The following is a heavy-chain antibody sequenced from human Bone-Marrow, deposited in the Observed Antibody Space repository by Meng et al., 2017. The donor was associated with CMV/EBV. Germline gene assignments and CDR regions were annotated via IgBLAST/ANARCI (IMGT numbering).Heavy chain of an antibody. D-gene: IGHD3-3*01. J-gene: IGHJ2*01. CDR2: TRFDGRFT. Sequence: GGSLRRSCVASGFTFSDYGMPWVRQAPGKGLEWVAFTRFDGRFTYYPDSVKGRFTISRDNSKNTLFLQINSQRTDDTALYYCVKEQTATMRFLEGGPNFDPWGRGTLVAVSS. V-gene: IGHV3-30*02. CDR3: VKEQTATMRFLEGGPNFDP. CDR1: GFTFSDYG.